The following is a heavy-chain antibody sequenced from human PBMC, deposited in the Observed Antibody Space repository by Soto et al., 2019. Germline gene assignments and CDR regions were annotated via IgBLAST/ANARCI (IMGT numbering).Heavy chain of an antibody. Sequence: EVQLLESGGGLVQPGGSLRLSCAASGFTFSSYAMNWARQAPGKGLEWVSGISGSGSSTYYADSVKGRFTISRDNSKNTLDLQMNSLRGEDTAVYYCARGGVIFGVVTVFDYWGQGALVTVSS. CDR2: ISGSGSST. D-gene: IGHD3-3*01. J-gene: IGHJ4*02. CDR1: GFTFSSYA. CDR3: ARGGVIFGVVTVFDY. V-gene: IGHV3-23*01.